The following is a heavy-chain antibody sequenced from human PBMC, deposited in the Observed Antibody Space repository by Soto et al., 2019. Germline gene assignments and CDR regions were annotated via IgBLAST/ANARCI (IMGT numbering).Heavy chain of an antibody. Sequence: ASVKVSCKATGYTFSAYTMSWVRQAPGQSLEWMGWINAGSGNTKYSQNFQGRVGITRDTSASTVYMELTGLTSEDTAVYYCARDTETLGPRANDALDIWGQGTMVTVSS. CDR3: ARDTETLGPRANDALDI. CDR1: GYTFSAYT. J-gene: IGHJ3*02. CDR2: INAGSGNT. V-gene: IGHV1-3*01. D-gene: IGHD3-3*02.